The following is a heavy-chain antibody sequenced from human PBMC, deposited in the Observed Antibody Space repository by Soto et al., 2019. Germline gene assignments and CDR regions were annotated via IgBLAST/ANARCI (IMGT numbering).Heavy chain of an antibody. D-gene: IGHD3-22*01. CDR2: ISSTATHT. J-gene: IGHJ4*02. CDR1: GFSFSDYY. Sequence: GSLRLSCAASGFSFSDYYMNWIRQAPGKGLEWLSYISSTATHTNYADSVRGRFTISRDSAKNSLYLDMNGLRAEDTAVYYCARARLVVEGRFDYWGQGTLVTVSS. CDR3: ARARLVVEGRFDY. V-gene: IGHV3-11*06.